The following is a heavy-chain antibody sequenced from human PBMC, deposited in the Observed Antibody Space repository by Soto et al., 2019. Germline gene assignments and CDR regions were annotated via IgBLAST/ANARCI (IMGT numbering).Heavy chain of an antibody. CDR3: ASSNSSGYYLAPYYYGMDV. Sequence: GGSLRLSCAASGFTFSSYGMHWVRQAPGKGLEWVAVISYDGSNKYYADSVKGRFTISRDNSKNTLNLQMNSLRAEDTAVYYCASSNSSGYYLAPYYYGMDVWGQGTAVTVSS. J-gene: IGHJ6*02. V-gene: IGHV3-30*03. CDR2: ISYDGSNK. CDR1: GFTFSSYG. D-gene: IGHD3-22*01.